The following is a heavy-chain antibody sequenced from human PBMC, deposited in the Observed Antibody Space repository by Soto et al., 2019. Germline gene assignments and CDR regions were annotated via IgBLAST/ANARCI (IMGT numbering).Heavy chain of an antibody. J-gene: IGHJ5*02. V-gene: IGHV4-30-4*01. CDR3: ARADEYNWFDP. CDR2: IYYSGST. CDR1: GGSISSGDYY. Sequence: LSLTCTVSGGSISSGDYYWSWIRQPPGKGLEWIGYIYYSGSTYYNPSLKSRVTISVDTSKNQFSLKLSSVTAADTAVYYCARADEYNWFDPWGQGTLVTVSS.